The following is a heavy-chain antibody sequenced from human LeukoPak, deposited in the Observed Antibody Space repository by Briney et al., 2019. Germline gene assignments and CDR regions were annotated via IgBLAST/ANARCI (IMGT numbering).Heavy chain of an antibody. D-gene: IGHD3-16*01. CDR2: IYYSGST. CDR1: GGSISSSSYY. CDR3: ARIMRTGGWFDP. J-gene: IGHJ5*02. Sequence: KPSETLSLTCTVSGGSISSSSYYWGWIRHPPGKGLEWIGSIYYSGSTYYNPSLKSRVTISVDTSKNQFSLKLSSVTAADTAVYYCARIMRTGGWFDPWGQGTLVTVSS. V-gene: IGHV4-39*01.